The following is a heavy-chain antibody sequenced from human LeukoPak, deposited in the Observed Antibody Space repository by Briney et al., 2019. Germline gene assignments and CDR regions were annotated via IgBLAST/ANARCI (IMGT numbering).Heavy chain of an antibody. CDR1: GFTVSSNY. CDR2: IYSGGST. V-gene: IGHV3-53*01. D-gene: IGHD1-14*01. CDR3: ARGGPRISYYGMDV. J-gene: IGHJ6*04. Sequence: GGSLRLSCAASGFTVSSNYMSWVRQAPGKGLEWVPVIYSGGSTYYADSVKGRFTISRDNSKNTLYLQMNSLRAEDTAVYYCARGGPRISYYGMDVWGKGTTVTVSS.